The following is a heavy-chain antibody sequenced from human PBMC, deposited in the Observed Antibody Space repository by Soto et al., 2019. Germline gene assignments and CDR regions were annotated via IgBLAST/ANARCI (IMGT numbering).Heavy chain of an antibody. D-gene: IGHD1-7*01. CDR3: ANGVYNYNWNYVLPLDY. CDR2: ISGSGGST. Sequence: HPGGSLRLSCAASGFTFSSYAMSWVRQAPGKGLEWVSAISGSGGSTYYADSVKGRFTISRDNSKNTLYLQMNSLRAEDTAVYYCANGVYNYNWNYVLPLDYRGQGTLVTVSS. J-gene: IGHJ4*01. V-gene: IGHV3-23*01. CDR1: GFTFSSYA.